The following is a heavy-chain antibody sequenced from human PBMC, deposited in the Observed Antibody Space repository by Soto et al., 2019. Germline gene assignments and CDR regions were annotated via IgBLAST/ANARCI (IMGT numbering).Heavy chain of an antibody. CDR1: GYTFTKYG. CDR3: ARKMAGLGGEYDC. V-gene: IGHV1-18*01. CDR2: ISGSSGNA. Sequence: QVQLVQSGAEVKNPGASVKVSCKTSGYTFTKYGVGWVRQAPGQGLEWMGWISGSSGNANYAEKVQGRITLTTDTSTSTAYIELRSLRSDDAAVYYCARKMAGLGGEYDCWGQGTLVTVSS. J-gene: IGHJ4*02. D-gene: IGHD3-16*01.